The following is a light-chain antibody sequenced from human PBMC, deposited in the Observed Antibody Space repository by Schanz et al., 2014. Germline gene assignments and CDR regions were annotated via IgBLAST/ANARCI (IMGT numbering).Light chain of an antibody. CDR2: DVN. V-gene: IGLV2-14*01. Sequence: QSALTQPASVSGSPGQSITISCTGTSSDVGGYNYVSWYQQHPGKAPKLMIYDVNKRPSGVPDRFSGSKSGNTASLTISGLQPEDEADYYCAAWDDSLNGRGVFGGGTKLTVL. CDR1: SSDVGGYNY. J-gene: IGLJ3*02. CDR3: AAWDDSLNGRGV.